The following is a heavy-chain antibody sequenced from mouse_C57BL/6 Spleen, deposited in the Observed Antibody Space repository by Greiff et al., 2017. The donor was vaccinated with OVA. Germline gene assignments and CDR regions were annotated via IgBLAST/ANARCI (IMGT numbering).Heavy chain of an antibody. J-gene: IGHJ2*01. Sequence: EVQGVESGGGLVKPGGSLKLSCAASGFTFSSYTMSWVRQTPEKRLEWVATISGGGGNTYYPDSVKGRFTISGDNAKNTLYLQMSSLRSEDTAVYYCARPSYGSTHFDYWGQGTTLTVSS. CDR1: GFTFSSYT. CDR3: ARPSYGSTHFDY. D-gene: IGHD1-1*01. V-gene: IGHV5-9*04. CDR2: ISGGGGNT.